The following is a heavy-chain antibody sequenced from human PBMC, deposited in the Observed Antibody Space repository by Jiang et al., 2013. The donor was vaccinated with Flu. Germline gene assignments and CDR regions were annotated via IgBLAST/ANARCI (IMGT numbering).Heavy chain of an antibody. V-gene: IGHV4-39*01. CDR2: IYYSGTT. J-gene: IGHJ4*02. CDR3: ARHRYTSTFPDDY. Sequence: LLKPSETLSLTCTVSGGSISSSSYYWGWIRQPPGKGLQWIGSIYYSGTTYSNPSLKSRVTISVDSFKNQFSLKLNSVTAADTAVYYCARHRYTSTFPDDYWGQGTLVIVSS. D-gene: IGHD5-18*01. CDR1: GGSISSSSYY.